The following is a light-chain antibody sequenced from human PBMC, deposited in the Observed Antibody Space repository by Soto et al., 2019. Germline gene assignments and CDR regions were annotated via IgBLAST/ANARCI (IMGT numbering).Light chain of an antibody. CDR2: GAS. Sequence: EIVMTQSPATLSVSPGERATLSCRASQSVSSNLAWYQQKPGQAPRLLIYGASTRATGIPARFSGSGSGTELTLTISSLQSEDFAVYYCQQRNYWQVTFGQGTRLE. CDR3: QQRNYWQVT. CDR1: QSVSSN. J-gene: IGKJ5*01. V-gene: IGKV3-15*01.